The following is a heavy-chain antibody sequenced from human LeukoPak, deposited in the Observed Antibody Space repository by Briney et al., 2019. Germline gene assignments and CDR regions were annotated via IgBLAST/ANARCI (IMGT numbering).Heavy chain of an antibody. CDR1: GFTFDDYG. CDR2: INWNGGST. D-gene: IGHD3-22*01. J-gene: IGHJ4*02. Sequence: RAGGSLRLSCAASGFTFDDYGMSWVRQAPGKGLEWVSGINWNGGSTGYADSVKGRFTISRDNAKNSLYLQMNSLRAEDTALYHCARRRHYDSGGYPFDYWGQGTLVTVSS. CDR3: ARRRHYDSGGYPFDY. V-gene: IGHV3-20*01.